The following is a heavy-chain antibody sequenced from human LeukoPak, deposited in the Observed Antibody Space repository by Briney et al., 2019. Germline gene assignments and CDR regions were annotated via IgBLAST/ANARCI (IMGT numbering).Heavy chain of an antibody. D-gene: IGHD3-3*01. Sequence: GRSLRLSCAPSGFTFSRHGMHWVRQAPGKGLEWVAIISNDGSRKYYAHSVEGRFTISRDNSKNTLYLQMDSLRAEDTAVYYCARDRAWNYFDYWGQGTLVTVSS. CDR3: ARDRAWNYFDY. V-gene: IGHV3-30*03. CDR1: GFTFSRHG. CDR2: ISNDGSRK. J-gene: IGHJ4*02.